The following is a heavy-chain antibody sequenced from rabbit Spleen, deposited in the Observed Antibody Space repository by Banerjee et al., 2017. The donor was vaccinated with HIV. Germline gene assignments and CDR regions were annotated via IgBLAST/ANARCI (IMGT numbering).Heavy chain of an antibody. CDR3: ARDTASSFSSYGMDL. J-gene: IGHJ6*01. Sequence: QQLVESGGGLVKPGASLTLTCTASGFSFSSDYDMCWVRQAPGKGLEWVVCIDAGSSGFTYFASWAKGRFTISKTSSTTVTLQMTSLTAADTATYFCARDTASSFSSYGMDLWGPGTLVTVS. CDR2: IDAGSSGFT. CDR1: GFSFSSDYD. V-gene: IGHV1S40*01. D-gene: IGHD8-1*01.